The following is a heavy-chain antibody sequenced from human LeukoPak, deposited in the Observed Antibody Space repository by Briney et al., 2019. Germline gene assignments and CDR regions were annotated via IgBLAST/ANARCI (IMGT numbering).Heavy chain of an antibody. D-gene: IGHD6-19*01. CDR3: TTIEGMYSIAVAGDFDY. Sequence: PGGSLRLSCAASGFTFSNAWMSWVRQAPGKGLEWVGRIKSKTDGGTTDYAAPVKGRFTISRDDSKNTLYLQMNSLKTEDTAVYYCTTIEGMYSIAVAGDFDYWGQGTLVTVSS. CDR2: IKSKTDGGTT. CDR1: GFTFSNAW. V-gene: IGHV3-15*01. J-gene: IGHJ4*02.